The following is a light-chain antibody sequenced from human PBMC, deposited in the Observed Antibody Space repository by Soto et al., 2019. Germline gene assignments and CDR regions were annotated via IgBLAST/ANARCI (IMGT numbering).Light chain of an antibody. CDR2: DVT. CDR1: SSDVGGYNF. J-gene: IGLJ2*01. V-gene: IGLV2-14*03. Sequence: QSALTQPASVSGPPGQSITISCTGSSSDVGGYNFVSWYQQHPGKAPKLLIYDVTNRPSGVSTRFSGSKSGNTASLTVSGLQSEDEADYYCNSFTATSTLIFGGGTKVTVL. CDR3: NSFTATSTLI.